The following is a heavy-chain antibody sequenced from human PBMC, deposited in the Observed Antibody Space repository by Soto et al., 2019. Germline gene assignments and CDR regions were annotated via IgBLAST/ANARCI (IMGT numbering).Heavy chain of an antibody. CDR2: ISSNGGST. D-gene: IGHD3-16*01. CDR3: VKDRHRGSVAFHDWFDP. J-gene: IGHJ5*02. CDR1: GFTFSSYA. Sequence: PGGSLRLSCSASGFTFSSYAMHWVRQAPGKGLEYVSAISSNGGSTYYADSVKGRFTISRDNSKNTLYLQMSSLRAEDTAVYYCVKDRHRGSVAFHDWFDPWGQGTLVPVSS. V-gene: IGHV3-64D*08.